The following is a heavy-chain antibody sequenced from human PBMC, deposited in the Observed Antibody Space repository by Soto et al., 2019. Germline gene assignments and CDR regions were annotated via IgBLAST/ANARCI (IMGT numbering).Heavy chain of an antibody. D-gene: IGHD1-1*01. J-gene: IGHJ4*02. Sequence: FLRLSCAVSAFTFNNYAMYWVRQAPGKGLEWVAVILFDGSDTYYADSVKDRFSISRDNSKEKLYLQMNSLRVDDTAVYYCARGPHRLAVDGTMSFLDYWGRGALVTVSS. CDR1: AFTFNNYA. V-gene: IGHV3-33*07. CDR2: ILFDGSDT. CDR3: ARGPHRLAVDGTMSFLDY.